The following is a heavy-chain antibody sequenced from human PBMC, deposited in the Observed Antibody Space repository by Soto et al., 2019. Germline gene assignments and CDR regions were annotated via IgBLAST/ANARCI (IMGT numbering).Heavy chain of an antibody. Sequence: SETLSLTCTVSGGSISSSSYYWGWIRQPPGKGLEWIGSIYYSGSTYYNPSLKSRVTISVDTSKNQFSLKLSSVTAADTAVYYCARGTTVTTGPRKDAFDIWGQGTMVTVSS. D-gene: IGHD4-17*01. V-gene: IGHV4-39*07. CDR2: IYYSGST. CDR3: ARGTTVTTGPRKDAFDI. J-gene: IGHJ3*02. CDR1: GGSISSSSYY.